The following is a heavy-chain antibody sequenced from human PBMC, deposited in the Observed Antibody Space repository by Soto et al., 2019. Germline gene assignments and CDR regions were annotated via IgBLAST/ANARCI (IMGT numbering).Heavy chain of an antibody. CDR2: INHSGST. Sequence: SETLSLTCTVYGRSFSGYYWTWIRQPPGKGPEWIGEINHSGSTNHNPSLKSRATISVDTSKNQFSLKLSSVTAADTAVYYCARGHSTQRWLSNYPRFEYWGQGTPVTVSS. CDR3: ARGHSTQRWLSNYPRFEY. D-gene: IGHD5-12*01. J-gene: IGHJ4*02. V-gene: IGHV4-34*04. CDR1: GRSFSGYY.